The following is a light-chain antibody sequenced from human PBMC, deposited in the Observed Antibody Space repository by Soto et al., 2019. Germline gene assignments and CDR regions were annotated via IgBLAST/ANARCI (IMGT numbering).Light chain of an antibody. V-gene: IGLV2-14*01. J-gene: IGLJ3*02. CDR1: SNDVGGYNY. CDR3: SSYTNSNTQV. Sequence: QAVVTQPASVSGSHGQSITISCTGTSNDVGGYNYVSWYQQHPGKAPKLMIYEVSTWPSGVSNRFSGSKSGNTASLTISGLQAEDEADYYCSSYTNSNTQVFGGGTKLTVL. CDR2: EVS.